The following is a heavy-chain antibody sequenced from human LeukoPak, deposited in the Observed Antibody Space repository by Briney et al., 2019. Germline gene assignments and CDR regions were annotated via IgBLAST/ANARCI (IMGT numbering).Heavy chain of an antibody. V-gene: IGHV4-34*01. CDR1: GGSFSGYY. CDR2: INHSGST. Sequence: SETLSLTCAVYGGSFSGYYWSWIRQPPGKGLEWIGEINHSGSTNYNPSLKSRVTISVDTPKNQFSLKLSSVTAADTAVYYCARLRDIVVVPAAPYAFDIWGQGTMVTVSS. CDR3: ARLRDIVVVPAAPYAFDI. D-gene: IGHD2-2*01. J-gene: IGHJ3*02.